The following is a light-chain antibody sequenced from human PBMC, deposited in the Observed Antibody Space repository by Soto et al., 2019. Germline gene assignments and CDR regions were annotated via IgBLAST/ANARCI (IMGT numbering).Light chain of an antibody. CDR2: DAS. CDR3: QQYDNLPALT. V-gene: IGKV1-33*01. J-gene: IGKJ4*01. CDR1: QDINNF. Sequence: DIQMTQSPSSLSASVGDRVTITCQASQDINNFLNWFQQKPGRAPKLLIHDASSLEPGVPSRFSGDGSGTHFRLIISSLQPEDSATYYCQQYDNLPALTFGGGTKVDIK.